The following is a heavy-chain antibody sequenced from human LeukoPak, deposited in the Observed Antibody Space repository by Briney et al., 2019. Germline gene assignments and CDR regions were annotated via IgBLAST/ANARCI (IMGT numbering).Heavy chain of an antibody. Sequence: SQTLSLTCTVSGGSINSGNYFWTRIRQPAGKGLEYVGRMFFSGAATYNPSLKSRVSLSVDTSKHQFSLNLTSVTAADSAIYYCARDEGRHGFDYWGQGILVTVSS. CDR3: ARDEGRHGFDY. CDR2: MFFSGAA. V-gene: IGHV4-61*02. CDR1: GGSINSGNYF. J-gene: IGHJ4*02.